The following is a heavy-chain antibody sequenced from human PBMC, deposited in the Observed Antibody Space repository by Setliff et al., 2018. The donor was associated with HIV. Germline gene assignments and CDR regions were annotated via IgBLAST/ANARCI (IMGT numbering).Heavy chain of an antibody. J-gene: IGHJ6*03. V-gene: IGHV4-4*07. D-gene: IGHD6-13*01. CDR1: GGSISSYY. CDR3: ASLWGSSWDAYYYYYMDV. CDR2: IYTSGST. Sequence: KPSETLSLTCTVSGGSISSYYWSWIRQPAGKGLEWIGRIYTSGSTNYNPSLKSRVTMSVDTSKNQFSLKLSSVTAADTAVYYCASLWGSSWDAYYYYYMDVWGKGTTVTVSS.